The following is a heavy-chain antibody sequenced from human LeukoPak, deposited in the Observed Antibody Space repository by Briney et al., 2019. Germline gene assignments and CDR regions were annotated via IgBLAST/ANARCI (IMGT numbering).Heavy chain of an antibody. J-gene: IGHJ4*02. CDR3: AKDWNSEPVYYFDY. V-gene: IGHV3-23*01. Sequence: GGSLRLSCAASGFTFSNAYMNWVRQAPGKGLEWVSVISGSGVTTSYADSVKGRFTISRDNSKNTLYLQMNSLRAEDTAVYYCAKDWNSEPVYYFDYWGQGTLVTVSS. D-gene: IGHD1-7*01. CDR1: GFTFSNAY. CDR2: ISGSGVTT.